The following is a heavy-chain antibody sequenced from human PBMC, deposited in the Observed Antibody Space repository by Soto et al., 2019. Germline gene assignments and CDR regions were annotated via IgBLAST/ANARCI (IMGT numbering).Heavy chain of an antibody. J-gene: IGHJ4*02. CDR3: VRTSLVVAVATREDF. CDR1: GFTFSNYW. D-gene: IGHD2-15*01. Sequence: EVQLVESGGGLVQPGESLRLSCAASGFTFSNYWMHWVRQAPGKGLVWVSRIDSDGSRITYADFVKGRFTISRDNAKNKVYLYMNSLTAEDTAVYYCVRTSLVVAVATREDFWGQGTLVTVSS. V-gene: IGHV3-74*01. CDR2: IDSDGSRI.